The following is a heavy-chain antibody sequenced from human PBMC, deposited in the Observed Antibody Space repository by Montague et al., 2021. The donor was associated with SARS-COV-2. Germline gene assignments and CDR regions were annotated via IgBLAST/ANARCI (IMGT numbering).Heavy chain of an antibody. V-gene: IGHV4-59*08. CDR2: IHYSGST. Sequence: SETLSLTCTVSGGSISNYYWSWIRQPPGKGLEWIGYIHYSGSTSSHPSLKGRVTISIDTSKNQFSLNLSSVTAADMAVYYCARQYYDSSGEDAFDIWGQGTMVTVSS. D-gene: IGHD3-22*01. J-gene: IGHJ3*02. CDR1: GGSISNYY. CDR3: ARQYYDSSGEDAFDI.